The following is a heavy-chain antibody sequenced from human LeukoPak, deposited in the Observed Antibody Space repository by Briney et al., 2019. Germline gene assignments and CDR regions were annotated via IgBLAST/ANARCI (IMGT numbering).Heavy chain of an antibody. CDR3: ARDLGIAVAGKTGIDP. CDR1: GYTFTGYY. Sequence: ASVKVSCKASGYTFTGYYMHWVRQAPGRGLEWMGWINPNSGGTNYAQKFQGRVTMTRDTSISTAYMELSRLRSDDTAVYYCARDLGIAVAGKTGIDPWGQGTLVTVSS. CDR2: INPNSGGT. J-gene: IGHJ5*02. D-gene: IGHD6-19*01. V-gene: IGHV1-2*02.